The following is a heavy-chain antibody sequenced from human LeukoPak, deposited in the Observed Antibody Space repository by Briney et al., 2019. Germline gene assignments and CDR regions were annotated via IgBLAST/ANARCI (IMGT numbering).Heavy chain of an antibody. CDR2: IYTSGST. CDR3: ARERRDSSGYYCGSDAFDI. CDR1: GGSISSYY. Sequence: SETLSLTCTVSGGSISSYYWSWIRQPAGKGLEWIGRIYTSGSTNYNPSLKSRVTMSVDTSKNQFSLKLSSVTAADTAVYYCARERRDSSGYYCGSDAFDIWGQGTMVTVSS. D-gene: IGHD3-22*01. J-gene: IGHJ3*02. V-gene: IGHV4-4*07.